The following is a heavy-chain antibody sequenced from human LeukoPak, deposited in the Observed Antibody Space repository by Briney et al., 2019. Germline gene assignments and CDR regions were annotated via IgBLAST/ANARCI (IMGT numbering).Heavy chain of an antibody. CDR2: VDPEDGGT. V-gene: IGHV1-46*01. D-gene: IGHD1-14*01. Sequence: GASVKVSCKASGHTFTTYNFYWVRQAPGQGLEWMGIVDPEDGGTSYAHKFRGRVAMTRDMSANTVYLELNSLRSDDTALCYCARDRGRTSEFDSWGQGTLVTVSS. J-gene: IGHJ5*01. CDR3: ARDRGRTSEFDS. CDR1: GHTFTTYN.